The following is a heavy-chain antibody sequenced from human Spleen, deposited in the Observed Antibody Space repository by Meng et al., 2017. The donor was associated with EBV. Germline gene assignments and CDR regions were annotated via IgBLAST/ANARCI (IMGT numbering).Heavy chain of an antibody. Sequence: EVELWGAGGALVQPGGSLRLSFATPGFRFSTYWMHWVRQAPGKGLVWVSRINEDGTTTTYADSVKGRFTISRDNAKNTMYLQMNSLRDEDTAVYYCSRDLVGSDDSWGQGTLVTVSS. J-gene: IGHJ4*02. CDR1: GFRFSTYW. CDR2: INEDGTTT. CDR3: SRDLVGSDDS. V-gene: IGHV3-74*01.